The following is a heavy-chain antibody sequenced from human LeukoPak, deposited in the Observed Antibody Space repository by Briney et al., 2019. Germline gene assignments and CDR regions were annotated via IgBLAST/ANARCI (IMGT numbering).Heavy chain of an antibody. CDR3: AIYGDSLDY. J-gene: IGHJ4*02. V-gene: IGHV3-30-3*01. CDR2: ISYDGSNK. CDR1: GFTFSSYA. D-gene: IGHD4-17*01. Sequence: GGSLRLSCAASGFTFSSYAMHWVRQAPGKGLEWVAVISYDGSNKYYADSVKGRFTISRDNSKNTLYLQMNSLRAEDTAVYYCAIYGDSLDYWGQGTLVTVSS.